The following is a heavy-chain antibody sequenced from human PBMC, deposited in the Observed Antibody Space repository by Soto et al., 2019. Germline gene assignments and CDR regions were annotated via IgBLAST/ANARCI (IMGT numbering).Heavy chain of an antibody. CDR2: INYRGTT. CDR1: GASINSGAYY. D-gene: IGHD3-9*01. V-gene: IGHV4-31*03. CDR3: ARVSATGTRWFDS. J-gene: IGHJ5*01. Sequence: QVQLQESGPGLVKPSETLSLTCTVSGASINSGAYYWSWIRQLPGKGLEWIGYINYRGTTYFHPSLKSRVAISRDTSQNQFSLRVISMTAADTAVYFWARVSATGTRWFDSWGQGTLVTVSS.